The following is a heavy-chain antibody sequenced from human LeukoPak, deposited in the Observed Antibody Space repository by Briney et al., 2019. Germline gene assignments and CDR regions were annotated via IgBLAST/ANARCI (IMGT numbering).Heavy chain of an antibody. CDR3: ARYPLNSSWYYFDY. V-gene: IGHV3-21*01. CDR2: ISSSSTYI. J-gene: IGHJ4*02. Sequence: GGSLTLSCAASGFTFSNYAMNWVRQAPGKGLEWVSSISSSSTYIYYADSVKGRFTISRDDAKNSLYLQMNSLRAEDTAVYYCARYPLNSSWYYFDYWGQGTLVTVSS. CDR1: GFTFSNYA. D-gene: IGHD6-13*01.